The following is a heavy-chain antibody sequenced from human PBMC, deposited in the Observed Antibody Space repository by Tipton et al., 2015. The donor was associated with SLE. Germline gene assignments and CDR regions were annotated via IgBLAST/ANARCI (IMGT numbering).Heavy chain of an antibody. CDR2: IYYSGST. Sequence: TLSLTCTVSGGSISSGGYYWSWIRQHPGKGLEWIGYIYYSGSTNYNPSLKSRVTISVDTSKNQFSLKLSSVTAADTAVYYCARDPLGDDAFDIWGQGTMVTVSS. CDR1: GGSISSGGYY. D-gene: IGHD2-21*01. V-gene: IGHV4-61*08. CDR3: ARDPLGDDAFDI. J-gene: IGHJ3*02.